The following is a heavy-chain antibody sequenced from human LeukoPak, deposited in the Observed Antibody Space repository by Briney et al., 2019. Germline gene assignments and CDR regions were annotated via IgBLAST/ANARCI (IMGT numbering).Heavy chain of an antibody. CDR1: GYTFNSYW. CDR2: IKEDGSTI. V-gene: IGHV3-7*05. CDR3: ARWSYVSWTWFLDN. D-gene: IGHD1-26*01. Sequence: GGSLRLPCGASGYTFNSYWMSWVRQAPGRGLEWVADIKEDGSTIYYVNSVKGRFTISRENAKNSLSLQLNTLRAGDTAVYYCARWSYVSWTWFLDNSGQGTLFTVSS. J-gene: IGHJ4*02.